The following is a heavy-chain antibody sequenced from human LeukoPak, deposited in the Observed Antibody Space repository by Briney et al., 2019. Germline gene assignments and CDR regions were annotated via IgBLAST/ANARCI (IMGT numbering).Heavy chain of an antibody. CDR1: GGSISSYY. CDR2: IYYSGST. CDR3: AREEVTGYSSSWYNY. V-gene: IGHV4-59*01. D-gene: IGHD6-13*01. J-gene: IGHJ4*02. Sequence: SETLSLTCTLSGGSISSYYWSWIRQPPGKGLEWIGYIYYSGSTNYNPSLKSRVTISVDTSKNQFSLKLSSVTAADTAVYYCAREEVTGYSSSWYNYWGQGTVVTVSS.